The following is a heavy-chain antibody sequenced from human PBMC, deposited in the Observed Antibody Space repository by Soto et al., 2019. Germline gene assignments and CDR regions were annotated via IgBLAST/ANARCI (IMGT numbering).Heavy chain of an antibody. D-gene: IGHD2-8*01. J-gene: IGHJ4*02. V-gene: IGHV3-23*01. CDR1: GFTFSRHA. Sequence: EVQLLESGGGLVQPGGSLRLSCTASGFTFSRHAMTWVRQAPGKGLEWVSGLSDSGGSIYYADSVKGRFTISRDNSMNTLYLPMNSLRAEDTAIYYCAKVSSGWYAGFFDLWGQGTLVTVSS. CDR2: LSDSGGSI. CDR3: AKVSSGWYAGFFDL.